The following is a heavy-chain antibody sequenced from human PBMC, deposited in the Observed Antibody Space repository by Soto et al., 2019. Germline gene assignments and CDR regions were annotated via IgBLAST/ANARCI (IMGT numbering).Heavy chain of an antibody. CDR1: GDSIISYY. V-gene: IGHV4-59*08. J-gene: IGHJ5*02. Sequence: PSETLSLTCPVSGDSIISYYWSWIRQPPRKGLEWIGYIYYSGSTNYNPSLKSRVTISVDTSKNQFSLKLTSVTAAATAVYYCARPQGGQGWDWFDAWGQGTLVTVSS. CDR2: IYYSGST. CDR3: ARPQGGQGWDWFDA. D-gene: IGHD6-19*01.